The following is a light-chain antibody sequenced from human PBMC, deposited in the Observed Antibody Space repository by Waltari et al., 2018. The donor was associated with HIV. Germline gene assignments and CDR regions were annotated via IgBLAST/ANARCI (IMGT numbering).Light chain of an antibody. CDR3: QQYYTYPRT. Sequence: IQMTQSPSSLSASVGDRVTITCRASQGISTYLAWYQQKPGKAPKLLIYAASTLQSGVPSRFSGSGSGTDFTLTISCLQSEDFATYYCQQYYTYPRTFGQGTKLEIK. J-gene: IGKJ2*01. CDR1: QGISTY. V-gene: IGKV1-8*01. CDR2: AAS.